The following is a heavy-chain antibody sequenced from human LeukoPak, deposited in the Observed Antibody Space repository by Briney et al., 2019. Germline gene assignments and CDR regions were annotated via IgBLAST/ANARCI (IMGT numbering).Heavy chain of an antibody. J-gene: IGHJ4*02. CDR1: GFSFSGYD. CDR2: ISYDGSNQ. D-gene: IGHD3-22*01. V-gene: IGHV3-30*18. CDR3: AKDRFYYDSSGHNFDY. Sequence: GGSLRLSCAASGFSFSGYDMHWVRQAPGKGLEWLAVISYDGSNQYYADSVKGRFTISRDNSKNTLYLQMNSLRAEDTAVYYCAKDRFYYDSSGHNFDYWGQGTLVTVSS.